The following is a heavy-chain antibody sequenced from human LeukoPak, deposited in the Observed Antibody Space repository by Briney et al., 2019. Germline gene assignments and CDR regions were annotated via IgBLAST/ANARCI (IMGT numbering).Heavy chain of an antibody. Sequence: GESLKISCAASGFTFSNYWVHWVRQAPGKGLVWVSRINPDGSTINYADSVKGRFTISRDNAKNTLYLQMNSLRAEDTAVYYCATAGNYRFDNWGQGTLVTVSS. CDR3: ATAGNYRFDN. CDR2: INPDGSTI. D-gene: IGHD1-7*01. V-gene: IGHV3-74*01. CDR1: GFTFSNYW. J-gene: IGHJ4*02.